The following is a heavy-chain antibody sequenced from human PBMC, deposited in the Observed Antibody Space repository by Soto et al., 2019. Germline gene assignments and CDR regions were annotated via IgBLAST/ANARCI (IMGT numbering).Heavy chain of an antibody. J-gene: IGHJ6*02. CDR2: ISAYNGNT. Sequence: GASVKVSCKASGYSFTSYGISWVRQAPGQGLEWMGWISAYNGNTNYAQELQGRVTMTTDTSTSTAYMELRSLRSGDTAVYYCARDEDSSSSVGRSLFYIYYYYHHYLIDFPAQRTTVPVSS. CDR3: ARDEDSSSSVGRSLFYIYYYYHHYLIDF. CDR1: GYSFTSYG. D-gene: IGHD6-6*01. V-gene: IGHV1-18*01.